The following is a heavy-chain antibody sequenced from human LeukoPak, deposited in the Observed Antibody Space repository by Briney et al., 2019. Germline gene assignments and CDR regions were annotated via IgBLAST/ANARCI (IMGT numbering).Heavy chain of an antibody. D-gene: IGHD3-10*01. CDR2: IYYSGST. Sequence: PSETLSLTCTVSGDSISSYYWSWIRQPPGKGLEWIGYIYYSGSTNYNPSLKSRVTISVDTSKNQFSLNLSSVTAADTAVYYCARDREGFGESYFDYWGQGTLVTVSS. CDR1: GDSISSYY. J-gene: IGHJ4*02. CDR3: ARDREGFGESYFDY. V-gene: IGHV4-59*01.